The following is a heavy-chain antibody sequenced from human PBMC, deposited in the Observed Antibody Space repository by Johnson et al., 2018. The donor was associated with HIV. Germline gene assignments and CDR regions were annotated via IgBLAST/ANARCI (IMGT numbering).Heavy chain of an antibody. V-gene: IGHV3-66*02. CDR1: GFTVSKNY. CDR2: IYSGGST. J-gene: IGHJ3*02. D-gene: IGHD1-26*01. CDR3: ASGSGSYCNVFDI. Sequence: VQLVESGGGLVQPGGSLRLSCTASGFTVSKNYMSWVRQAPGKGLEWVSVIYSGGSTHYVDSVKGRFTISRDNSKNMLYLQTNSLRAEDTAVYYCASGSGSYCNVFDIWGQGTMVIVSS.